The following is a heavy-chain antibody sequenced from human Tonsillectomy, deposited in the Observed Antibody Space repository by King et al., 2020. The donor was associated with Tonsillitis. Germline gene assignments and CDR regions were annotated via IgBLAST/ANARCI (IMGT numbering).Heavy chain of an antibody. Sequence: EVQLVESGGGLVQPGGSLRLSCAASGFTFSSYAMSWVRQAPGKGLEWVSAISGSGGSTYYADSVKGRFTISRDNSKHTLYLQMNSLRAEDTAVYYCAKVYYYDSSGYYYIEDWYFDLWGRGTLVTVSS. CDR1: GFTFSSYA. D-gene: IGHD3-22*01. J-gene: IGHJ2*01. CDR3: AKVYYYDSSGYYYIEDWYFDL. V-gene: IGHV3-23*04. CDR2: ISGSGGST.